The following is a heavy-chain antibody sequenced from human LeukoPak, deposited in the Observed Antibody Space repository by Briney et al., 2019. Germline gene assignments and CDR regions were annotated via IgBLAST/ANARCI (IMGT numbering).Heavy chain of an antibody. CDR3: ARGRDSSGWYDYYYYYMDV. V-gene: IGHV4-39*07. CDR1: GVSISSSNSY. D-gene: IGHD6-19*01. J-gene: IGHJ6*03. Sequence: SETLSLTCTVSGVSISSSNSYWGWIRQPPGKGLEWIGSIYYSGSTNYNPSLKSRVTISVDTSKNQFSLRLSSVTAADTAVYYCARGRDSSGWYDYYYYYMDVWGKGTTVTVSS. CDR2: IYYSGST.